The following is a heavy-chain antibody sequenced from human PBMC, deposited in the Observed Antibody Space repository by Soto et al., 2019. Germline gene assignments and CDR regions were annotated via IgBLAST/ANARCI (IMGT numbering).Heavy chain of an antibody. Sequence: ELQLVESGGGLVQPGGSLRLSCAASGFTFSSYWMHWVRQAPGKGLLWVSRINSDGSSINYADSVKGRFTISRDNAKNTLYLQMNSLRAEDTAVYYCTRPYSNYMVDAFDIWGQGTMVTVSS. CDR3: TRPYSNYMVDAFDI. V-gene: IGHV3-74*01. CDR2: INSDGSSI. J-gene: IGHJ3*02. D-gene: IGHD4-4*01. CDR1: GFTFSSYW.